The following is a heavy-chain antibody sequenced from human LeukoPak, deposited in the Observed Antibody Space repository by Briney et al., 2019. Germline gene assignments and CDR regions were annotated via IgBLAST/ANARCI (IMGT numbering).Heavy chain of an antibody. CDR2: MNPNSGNT. CDR1: GYTFTSYD. Sequence: ASVKVSCKASGYTFTSYDINWVRQATGQGLEWMGWMNPNSGNTGYAQKFQGRVTITRNTSISTAYMELSSLRSEDTAMYYCAKIAAAGSEYYFDYWGQGTLVTVSS. J-gene: IGHJ4*02. V-gene: IGHV1-8*03. CDR3: AKIAAAGSEYYFDY. D-gene: IGHD6-13*01.